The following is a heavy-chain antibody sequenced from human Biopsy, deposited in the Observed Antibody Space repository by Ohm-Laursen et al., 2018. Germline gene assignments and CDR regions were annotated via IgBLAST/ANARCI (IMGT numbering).Heavy chain of an antibody. CDR2: IYGSGST. Sequence: SETLSLTCTVSGDSISSDYWTWIRRPAGKGLEWIGRIYGSGSTNYNPSLRGRVTLSGDTSKNRVSLRLRSVTAADTAVYYCAREGLDWDNRRYKGLDVWGQGATVSVSS. J-gene: IGHJ6*02. D-gene: IGHD1/OR15-1a*01. V-gene: IGHV4-4*07. CDR3: AREGLDWDNRRYKGLDV. CDR1: GDSISSDY.